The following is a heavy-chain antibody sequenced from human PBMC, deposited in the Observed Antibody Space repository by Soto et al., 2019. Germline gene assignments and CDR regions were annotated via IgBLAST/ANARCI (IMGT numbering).Heavy chain of an antibody. CDR2: ISYDGSNK. Sequence: GGSLRLSCAASGFTFSSYAMHWVRQAPGKGLEWVAVISYDGSNKYYADSVRGRFTISRDNSKNTLYLQMNSLRAEDTAVYYCVREGLTGSLDYWGQGTLVTVSS. J-gene: IGHJ4*02. CDR3: VREGLTGSLDY. D-gene: IGHD3-9*01. CDR1: GFTFSSYA. V-gene: IGHV3-30-3*01.